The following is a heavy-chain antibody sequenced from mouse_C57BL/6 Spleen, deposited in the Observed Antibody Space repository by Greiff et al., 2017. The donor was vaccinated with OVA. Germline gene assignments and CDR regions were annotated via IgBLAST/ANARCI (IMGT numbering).Heavy chain of an antibody. CDR3: AGGSSYDAKDY. CDR1: GYTFTSYW. Sequence: QVQLKQPGAELVKPGASVKLSCKASGYTFTSYWMHWVKQRPGQGLEWIGMIHPNSGSTNYNEKFKSKATLTVDKSSSTAYMQLSSLTSEDAAVYYCAGGSSYDAKDYWGQGTSVTVSS. CDR2: IHPNSGST. D-gene: IGHD1-1*01. V-gene: IGHV1-64*01. J-gene: IGHJ4*01.